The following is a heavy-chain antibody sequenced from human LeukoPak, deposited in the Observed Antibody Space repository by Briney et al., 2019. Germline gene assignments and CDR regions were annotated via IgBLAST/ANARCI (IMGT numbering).Heavy chain of an antibody. V-gene: IGHV4-59*01. CDR3: ARDLPHSNYGPLSVLGAFDI. J-gene: IGHJ3*02. D-gene: IGHD4-11*01. CDR1: GGSISSYY. CDR2: IYYSGST. Sequence: SETLSLTCTVSGGSISSYYWSWIRQPPGKGLEWIGYIYYSGSTNYNPSLKSRVTISVDTSKNQFSLKLSSVTAADTAVYYCARDLPHSNYGPLSVLGAFDIWGQGTMVTVSS.